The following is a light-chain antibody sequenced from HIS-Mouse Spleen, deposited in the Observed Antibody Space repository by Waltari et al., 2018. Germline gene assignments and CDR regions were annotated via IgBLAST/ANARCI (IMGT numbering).Light chain of an antibody. V-gene: IGLV3-21*03. CDR1: NIGSKS. J-gene: IGLJ2*01. Sequence: SYVLTQPPSVSVAPGKTARITCGGNNIGSKSVHVYQQKPGQPPALVVYDDSDRPSGFPERFSGSNSGNTATLTISRVEAGDEADYYCQVWDSSSDHVVFGGGTKLTVL. CDR2: DDS. CDR3: QVWDSSSDHVV.